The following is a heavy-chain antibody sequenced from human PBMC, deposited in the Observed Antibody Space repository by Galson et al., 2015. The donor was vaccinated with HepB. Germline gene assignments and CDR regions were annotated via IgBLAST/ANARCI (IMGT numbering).Heavy chain of an antibody. CDR3: ARDGHHYGDHNYYYYGMDV. Sequence: SLRLSCAASGFTFSSYSMNWVRQAPGKGLEWVSSISSSSSYIYYADSVKGRFTISRDNAKNSLYLQMNSLRAEDTAVYYCARDGHHYGDHNYYYYGMDVWGQGTTVTVSS. CDR2: ISSSSSYI. V-gene: IGHV3-21*01. J-gene: IGHJ6*02. D-gene: IGHD4-17*01. CDR1: GFTFSSYS.